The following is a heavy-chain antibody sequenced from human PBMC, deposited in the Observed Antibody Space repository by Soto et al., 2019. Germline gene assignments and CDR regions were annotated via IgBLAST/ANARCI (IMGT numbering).Heavy chain of an antibody. CDR3: AHYRIFGDYMYYFDS. V-gene: IGHV2-5*02. D-gene: IGHD4-17*01. CDR2: IYWDDDK. J-gene: IGHJ4*02. Sequence: QITLKESGPTLVKPTQTLTLTCTFSGFSLSTSRVGVGWIRQPPGKALEWLALIYWDDDKRYSPSLKTRLTITKHTPKNQVVLTMTNIDTVDTATNYRAHYRIFGDYMYYFDSWGQGTLVTVSS. CDR1: GFSLSTSRVG.